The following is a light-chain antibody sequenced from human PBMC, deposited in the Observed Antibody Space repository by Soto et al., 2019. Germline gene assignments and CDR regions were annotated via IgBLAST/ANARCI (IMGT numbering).Light chain of an antibody. CDR3: QSYDSSLSGVV. CDR2: NNN. Sequence: QSVLTQPPSVSGAPGQRVTISCTGSSYNIGAGYDVHWYQQLPGTAPKLLIYNNNNRPSGVPDRFSGSKSGTSASLAITGLQAEDEADYYCQSYDSSLSGVVFGGGTKLTVL. CDR1: SYNIGAGYD. J-gene: IGLJ2*01. V-gene: IGLV1-40*01.